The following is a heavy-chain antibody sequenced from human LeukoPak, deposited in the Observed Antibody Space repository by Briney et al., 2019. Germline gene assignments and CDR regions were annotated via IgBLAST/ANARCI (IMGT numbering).Heavy chain of an antibody. CDR2: ISSSGGST. Sequence: GGSLRLSCAASGFTFSSYAMSWVRQAPGKGLEWVSAISSSGGSTYYADSVKGGFTISRDNSKNTLYLQMNTLRAEDTAVYYCAKDREYSYVYDAFDIWGQGTLVTVSS. J-gene: IGHJ3*02. CDR1: GFTFSSYA. V-gene: IGHV3-23*01. D-gene: IGHD3-16*01. CDR3: AKDREYSYVYDAFDI.